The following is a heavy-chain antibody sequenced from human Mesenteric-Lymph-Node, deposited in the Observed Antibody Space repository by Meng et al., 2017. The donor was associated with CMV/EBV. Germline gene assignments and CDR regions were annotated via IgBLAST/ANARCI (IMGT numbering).Heavy chain of an antibody. CDR3: ATEVWTEQWLESIYHYYGMDV. J-gene: IGHJ6*02. CDR2: VSGGGDSK. D-gene: IGHD6-19*01. V-gene: IGHV3-23*01. CDR1: GFTFSNYA. Sequence: GGSLRLSCAASGFTFSNYAMTWVRQAPGKGLEWVAGVSGGGDSKYYTDSVKGRFAISRDNSENTLYLQMHSLRAEDTAVYYCATEVWTEQWLESIYHYYGMDVWGQGTTVTVSS.